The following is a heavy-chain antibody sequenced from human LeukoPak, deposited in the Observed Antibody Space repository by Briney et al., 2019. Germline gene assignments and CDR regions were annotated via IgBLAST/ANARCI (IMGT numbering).Heavy chain of an antibody. V-gene: IGHV5-51*01. D-gene: IGHD3-9*01. CDR3: ARLTSYYDILTGYPTRYYFDY. Sequence: GESLKISCKGSGYSFTSHWIGWVRQMPGKGLEWMGIIYPGDSDTRYSPSFQGQVTISADKSISTAYLQWSSLKASDTAMYYCARLTSYYDILTGYPTRYYFDYWGQGTLVTVSS. CDR2: IYPGDSDT. J-gene: IGHJ4*02. CDR1: GYSFTSHW.